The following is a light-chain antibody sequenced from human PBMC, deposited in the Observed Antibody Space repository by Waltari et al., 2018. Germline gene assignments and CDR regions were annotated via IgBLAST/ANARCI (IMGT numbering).Light chain of an antibody. CDR2: KGN. J-gene: IGLJ3*02. CDR3: SLYLGSGIWV. Sequence: QAVVTQEPSLCVSPGGTVTPTFALTSGQVSTSSSATWYQQTPGQPPRTLVYKGNARSSGVPDRCSGSILGNTAALTITGAQADDESAYYCSLYLGSGIWVFGGGTKLTVL. V-gene: IGLV8-61*01. CDR1: SGQVSTSSS.